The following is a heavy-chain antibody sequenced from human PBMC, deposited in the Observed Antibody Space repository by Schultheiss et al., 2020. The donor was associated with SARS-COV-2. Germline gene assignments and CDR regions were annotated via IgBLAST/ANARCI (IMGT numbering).Heavy chain of an antibody. J-gene: IGHJ6*03. CDR1: GYSFTSYW. V-gene: IGHV5-51*01. D-gene: IGHD1-20*01. CDR3: ARHKVVFITGTTNYYYYYMDV. Sequence: GGSLRLSCKGSGYSFTSYWIGWVRQMPGKGLEWMGIIYPGESDTRYSPSFQGQVTISADKSISTAYLQWSSLKASDTAMYYCARHKVVFITGTTNYYYYYMDVWGKGTTVTVSS. CDR2: IYPGESDT.